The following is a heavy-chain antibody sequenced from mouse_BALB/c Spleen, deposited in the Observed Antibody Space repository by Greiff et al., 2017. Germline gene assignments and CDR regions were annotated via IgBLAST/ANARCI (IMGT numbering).Heavy chain of an antibody. CDR2: INSNGGST. V-gene: IGHV5-6-2*01. CDR3: TRDRGNYLAWFAY. D-gene: IGHD2-1*01. J-gene: IGHJ3*01. CDR1: GFTFSSYY. Sequence: EVKLVESGGGLVKLGGSLKLSCAASGFTFSSYYMSWVRQTPEKRLELVAAINSNGGSTYYPDSVKGRFTISRDNAKNTLYLQMSSLKSEDTAMYYCTRDRGNYLAWFAYWGQGTLVTVSA.